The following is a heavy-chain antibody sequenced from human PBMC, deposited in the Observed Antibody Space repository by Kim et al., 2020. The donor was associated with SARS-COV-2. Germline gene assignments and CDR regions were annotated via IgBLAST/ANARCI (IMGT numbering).Heavy chain of an antibody. CDR3: ARGATVGYSGYDYVFHYFDY. Sequence: GGSLRLSCAASGFTFSSYSMNWVRQAPGKGLEWVSSISSSSSYIYYADSVKGRFTISRDNAKNSLYLQMNSLRAEDTAVYYCARGATVGYSGYDYVFHYFDYWGQGTLVTVSS. CDR1: GFTFSSYS. CDR2: ISSSSSYI. J-gene: IGHJ4*02. V-gene: IGHV3-21*01. D-gene: IGHD5-12*01.